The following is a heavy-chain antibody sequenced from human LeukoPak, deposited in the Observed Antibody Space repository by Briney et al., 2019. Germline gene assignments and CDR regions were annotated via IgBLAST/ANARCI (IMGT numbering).Heavy chain of an antibody. CDR1: GFSLDKHA. CDR3: ARDIEGHCLNGGCISGWFDP. J-gene: IGHJ5*02. D-gene: IGHD2-8*01. CDR2: TTIAGGHE. Sequence: AGGSLRLSCAASGFSLDKHAMHWIRQIPGKGLEGVAVTTIAGGHEFYANSVKGRFTVARDISKNTLYLQMNDLRPEDTALYYCARDIEGHCLNGGCISGWFDPWGQGTLVTVSS. V-gene: IGHV3-30*04.